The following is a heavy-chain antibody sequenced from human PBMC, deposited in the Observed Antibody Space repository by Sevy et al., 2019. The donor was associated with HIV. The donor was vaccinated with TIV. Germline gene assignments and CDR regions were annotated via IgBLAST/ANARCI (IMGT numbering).Heavy chain of an antibody. D-gene: IGHD6-13*01. CDR3: ARSIAATGPDY. CDR1: GFTFSSYW. CDR2: INLDGSMK. V-gene: IGHV3-7*01. Sequence: GGSLRLSCAASGFTFSSYWMSWVRQAPGKGLGWVANINLDGSMKYYVDSVKGRFTVSRDNAKNSLSLQMNSLRAEDTAVYYCARSIAATGPDYWGQGTLVTVSS. J-gene: IGHJ4*02.